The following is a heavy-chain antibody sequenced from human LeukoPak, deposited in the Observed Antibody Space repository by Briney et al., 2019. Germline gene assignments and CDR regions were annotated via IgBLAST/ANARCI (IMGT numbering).Heavy chain of an antibody. Sequence: GGSLRLSCAASKFTFTEFWMTWVRQAPGKGPEWVAYMNQLGNDKKYLDSVRGRFTISRDNAKNSLYLQMTSLRADDAAVYYCARRTYYYEFWGQGTLVTVSS. J-gene: IGHJ4*02. CDR2: MNQLGNDK. CDR3: ARRTYYYEF. V-gene: IGHV3-7*01. D-gene: IGHD3-16*01. CDR1: KFTFTEFW.